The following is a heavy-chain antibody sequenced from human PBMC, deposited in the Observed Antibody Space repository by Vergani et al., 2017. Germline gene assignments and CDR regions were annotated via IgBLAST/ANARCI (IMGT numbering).Heavy chain of an antibody. CDR3: ARDTGDYGDYGGDAFDI. Sequence: QVQLVQSGAEVKKPGASVKVSCEGSGYTFRNYGISWVRQAPGEGLEWLGWINPNSGGTNYAQKFQGRVTMTRDTSISTAYMERSRLRSDDTAVYYCARDTGDYGDYGGDAFDIWGQGTMVTVSS. D-gene: IGHD4-17*01. V-gene: IGHV1-2*02. CDR2: INPNSGGT. J-gene: IGHJ3*02. CDR1: GYTFRNYG.